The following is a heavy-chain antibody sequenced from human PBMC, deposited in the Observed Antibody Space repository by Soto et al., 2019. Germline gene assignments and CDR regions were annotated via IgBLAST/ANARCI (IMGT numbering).Heavy chain of an antibody. CDR1: GGTFSSYT. D-gene: IGHD2-2*01. Sequence: QVQLVQSGAEVKKPGSSVKVSCKASGGTFSSYTISWVRQAPGQGLEWMGRIIPILGIANYAQKFQGRVTITADKSTSTAYMELSSLRSEDTAVYYCARSVAVGNEKSYCSSTSCPLGELDVW. V-gene: IGHV1-69*02. J-gene: IGHJ6*01. CDR2: IIPILGIA. CDR3: ARSVAVGNEKSYCSSTSCPLGELDV.